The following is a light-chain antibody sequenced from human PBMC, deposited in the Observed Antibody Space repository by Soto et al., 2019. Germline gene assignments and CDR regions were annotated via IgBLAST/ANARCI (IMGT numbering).Light chain of an antibody. CDR2: GAS. CDR1: QGIRSY. V-gene: IGKV1-39*01. CDR3: QQSHSTPLT. Sequence: DIQMTQSPSSLSASVGDRVTITCRASQGIRSYLNWYQQKPGKAPMVLISGASSLQSGVPLRFSGSGSGTDFTLTISSLQSEDFASYYCQQSHSTPLTFGGGTKVEIK. J-gene: IGKJ4*01.